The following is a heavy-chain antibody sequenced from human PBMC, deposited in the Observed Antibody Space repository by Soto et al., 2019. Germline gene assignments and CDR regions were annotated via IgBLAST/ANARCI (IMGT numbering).Heavy chain of an antibody. CDR3: ARDAVFGVVINFYYGMDV. CDR1: GYTFTSYA. J-gene: IGHJ6*02. Sequence: ASVKVSCKASGYTFTSYAMHWVRQAPGQRLEWMGWINAGNGNTKYSQKFQGRVTITRDTSASTAYMELSSLRSEDTAVYYCARDAVFGVVINFYYGMDVWGQGTTVTVSS. V-gene: IGHV1-3*01. D-gene: IGHD3-3*01. CDR2: INAGNGNT.